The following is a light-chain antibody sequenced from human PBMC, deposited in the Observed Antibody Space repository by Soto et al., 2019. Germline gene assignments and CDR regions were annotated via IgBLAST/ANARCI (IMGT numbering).Light chain of an antibody. CDR1: QSVTSNK. CDR3: QRYASSPDT. V-gene: IGKV3-20*01. Sequence: EIVLTQSPGTLSLSPGERATLSCRASQSVTSNKLAWYQQKPGQAPGLLMYGASRRATGIPDRFSGSGSGTHFTLTISRLEPEDFAVYYCQRYASSPDTFGQGTKVEIK. CDR2: GAS. J-gene: IGKJ1*01.